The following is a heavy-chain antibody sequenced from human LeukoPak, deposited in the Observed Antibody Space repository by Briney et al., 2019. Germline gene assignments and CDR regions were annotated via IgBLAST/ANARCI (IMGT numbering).Heavy chain of an antibody. Sequence: PGGSLRLSCTASGFTFNNYAMSWVRQAPGKGPECVSSIIYDGRNTFYADSVKGRFTISRDNSQNTLYLQMNSLRAEDTALYYCARVSTGPFWGQGTLVTVPS. CDR2: IIYDGRNT. J-gene: IGHJ4*02. CDR1: GFTFNNYA. D-gene: IGHD1-1*01. CDR3: ARVSTGPF. V-gene: IGHV3-23*01.